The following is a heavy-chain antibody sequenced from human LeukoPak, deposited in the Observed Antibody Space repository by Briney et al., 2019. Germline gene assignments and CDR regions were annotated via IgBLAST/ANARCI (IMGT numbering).Heavy chain of an antibody. V-gene: IGHV3-11*01. J-gene: IGHJ4*02. CDR2: ITSSGTTT. CDR3: ARDPDYGDPY. Sequence: PGGSLRLSCSASGFSFSDSYMSWFRLSPEKGREWIAYITSSGTTTEYADSVKGRFTISRVNAKNSLYLQMNSLRSEDTAVYYCARDPDYGDPYWGQGTLVTVSS. CDR1: GFSFSDSY. D-gene: IGHD4/OR15-4a*01.